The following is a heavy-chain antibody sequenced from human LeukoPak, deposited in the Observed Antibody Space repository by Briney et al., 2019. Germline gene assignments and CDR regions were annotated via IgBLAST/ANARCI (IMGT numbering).Heavy chain of an antibody. J-gene: IGHJ4*02. D-gene: IGHD7-27*01. CDR1: AFSFSNYD. CDR2: IRYDGNNK. Sequence: GGSLRLSCAASAFSFSNYDMHWVRQAPGKGLEWVAVIRYDGNNKYSADSVKGRFTISRDNSKNTLFLQMNTLRAEDTAVYYCAKGGSLGFDYWGQGTLVTVSS. CDR3: AKGGSLGFDY. V-gene: IGHV3-30*02.